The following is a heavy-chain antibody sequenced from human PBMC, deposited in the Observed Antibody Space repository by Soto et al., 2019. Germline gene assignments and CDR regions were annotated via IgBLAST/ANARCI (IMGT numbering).Heavy chain of an antibody. CDR2: IYYSGST. CDR1: GGSISSYY. V-gene: IGHV4-59*12. CDR3: ARDQLLMQAIDY. Sequence: SETLSLTCTVSGGSISSYYWSWIRQPPGKGLEWIGYIYYSGSTNYNPSLKSRVTISVDTSKNQFSLKLSSVTAEDTAVYYCARDQLLMQAIDYWGQGTLVTVSS. J-gene: IGHJ4*02. D-gene: IGHD2-8*01.